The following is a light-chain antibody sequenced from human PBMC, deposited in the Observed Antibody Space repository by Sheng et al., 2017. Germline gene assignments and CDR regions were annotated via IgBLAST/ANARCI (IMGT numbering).Light chain of an antibody. Sequence: DIQMTQSPSSLSASVGDRVTITCRASQSISTYLNWYQHKPGKAPKLLIAAPSRLQSGVPSRFSGSGSGTEFTLTISSLQPEDFATYSCQQSYTTPLTFGGGTKVEMK. CDR3: QQSYTTPLT. CDR2: APS. CDR1: QSISTY. J-gene: IGKJ4*01. V-gene: IGKV1-39*01.